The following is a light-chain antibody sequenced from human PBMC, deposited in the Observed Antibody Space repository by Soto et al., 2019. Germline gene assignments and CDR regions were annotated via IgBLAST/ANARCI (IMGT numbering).Light chain of an antibody. Sequence: SYELTQPPSVSVSPGQTARTTCSGDALAKQYAYWYQQKPRQAPVLVIYKDSERPSGIPERFSGSSSGTTVTLTISGVQAEDEADYYCQSADSSGTYGVFGGGTKLTVL. CDR3: QSADSSGTYGV. CDR2: KDS. CDR1: ALAKQY. V-gene: IGLV3-25*03. J-gene: IGLJ2*01.